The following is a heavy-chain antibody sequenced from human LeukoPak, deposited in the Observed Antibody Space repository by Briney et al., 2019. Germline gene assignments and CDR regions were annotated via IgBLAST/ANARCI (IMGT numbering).Heavy chain of an antibody. CDR3: ARLYRRGYSSSSGNYYMDV. D-gene: IGHD6-6*01. V-gene: IGHV1-8*01. CDR1: GYTFTSYD. J-gene: IGHJ6*03. CDR2: MNPNSGNT. Sequence: ASVKVSCRASGYTFTSYDINWVRQATGQGLEWMGWMNPNSGNTGYAQKFQGRVTMTRDTSISTAYMELSRLRSDDTAVYYCARLYRRGYSSSSGNYYMDVWGKGTTVTVSS.